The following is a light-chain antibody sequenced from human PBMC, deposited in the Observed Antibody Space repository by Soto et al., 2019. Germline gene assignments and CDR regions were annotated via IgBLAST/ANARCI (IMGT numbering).Light chain of an antibody. CDR3: CSYAGSYDYV. J-gene: IGLJ1*01. CDR2: DVN. CDR1: SSDVGAYNY. Sequence: QSVLTQPRSVSGSPGQSVTISCTGSSSDVGAYNYVSWYQHNTGKAPKLLIYDVNKRPSGVPDRLSGSKFGNTASLTISGLQADDEATFYCCSYAGSYDYVFGTGTKVTVL. V-gene: IGLV2-11*01.